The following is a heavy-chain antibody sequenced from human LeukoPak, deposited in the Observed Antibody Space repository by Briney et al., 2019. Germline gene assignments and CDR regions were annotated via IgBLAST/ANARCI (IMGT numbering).Heavy chain of an antibody. CDR3: ARAPIVVVAALDAFDI. V-gene: IGHV4-38-2*02. CDR2: IYHSGST. CDR1: GYSISSGYY. Sequence: PSETLSLTCTVSGYSISSGYYWGWIRQPPGKGLEWIGSIYHSGSTYYNPSLKSRVTISVDTSKNQFSLKLSYVTAADTAVYYCARAPIVVVAALDAFDIWGQGTMVTVSS. J-gene: IGHJ3*02. D-gene: IGHD2-15*01.